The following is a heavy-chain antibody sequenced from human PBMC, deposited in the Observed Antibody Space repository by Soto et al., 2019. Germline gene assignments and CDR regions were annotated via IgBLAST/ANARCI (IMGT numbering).Heavy chain of an antibody. CDR1: RQSFIGYY. CDR3: ARGSWGHYYYYGMDV. D-gene: IGHD3-16*01. J-gene: IGHJ6*02. CDR2: INHRGST. Sequence: PSVTLSLTFAIHRQSFIGYYWSWIPKTTRKGLEWIGEINHRGSTNYTQSIKRRINISVDTSKNQFSLKLSSVTAADTAVYYCARGSWGHYYYYGMDVWGQGTTVS. V-gene: IGHV4-34*01.